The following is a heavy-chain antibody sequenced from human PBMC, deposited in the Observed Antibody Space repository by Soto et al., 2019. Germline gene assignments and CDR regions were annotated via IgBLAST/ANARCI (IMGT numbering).Heavy chain of an antibody. D-gene: IGHD1-26*01. Sequence: GGSLRLSCVASGFTFSSYAMSWVRQAPGEGLEWVSAISGSGGSTYYADSVKGRFTISRDNSKNTLYLQMNSLRAEDTAVYYCASTGREIVGATTEDYFDYWGQGTLVTVSS. CDR1: GFTFSSYA. V-gene: IGHV3-23*01. J-gene: IGHJ4*02. CDR3: ASTGREIVGATTEDYFDY. CDR2: ISGSGGST.